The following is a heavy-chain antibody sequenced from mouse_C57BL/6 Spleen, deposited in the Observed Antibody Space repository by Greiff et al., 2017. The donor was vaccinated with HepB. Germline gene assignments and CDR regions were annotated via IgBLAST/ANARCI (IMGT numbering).Heavy chain of an antibody. CDR1: GYTFTSYW. CDR3: ARSETLFAY. J-gene: IGHJ3*01. V-gene: IGHV1-64*01. Sequence: QVQLQQPGAELVKPGASVKLSCKASGYTFTSYWMHWVKQRPGQGLEWIGMIHPNSGSTNYNEKFKSKATLTVDKSSSTACMQLSSLASEDSAVYYCARSETLFAYWGQGTLVTVSA. CDR2: IHPNSGST.